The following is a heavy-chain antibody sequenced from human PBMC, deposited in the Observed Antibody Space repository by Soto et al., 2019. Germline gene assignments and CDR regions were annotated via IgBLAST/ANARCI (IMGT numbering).Heavy chain of an antibody. CDR1: GFTFSSFA. CDR2: ISASGEST. V-gene: IGHV3-23*01. CDR3: ARGSPVVPASMPPFDF. J-gene: IGHJ4*02. Sequence: GGSLRLSCAASGFTFSSFAVSWVRQAPGKGLEWVSAISASGESTFYADSVKGRFTVSRDNSKNTLYLQVHSLRAEDTAVYFCARGSPVVPASMPPFDFWGQGALVTVSS. D-gene: IGHD2-2*01.